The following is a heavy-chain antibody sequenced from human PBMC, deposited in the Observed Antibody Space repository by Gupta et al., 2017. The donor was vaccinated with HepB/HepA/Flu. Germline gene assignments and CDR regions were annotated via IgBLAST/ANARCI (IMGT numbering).Heavy chain of an antibody. CDR3: ARGQEKPLSNGFDP. V-gene: IGHV3-74*01. CDR2: VSSDGRTT. CDR1: GFTFTNYG. D-gene: IGHD2-8*01. J-gene: IGHJ5*02. Sequence: EVPLVDSGGGLVQPGGSLRLSCVVSGFTFTNYGMHWVRQAPGRGIVWVSHVSSDGRTTIYADAVKGRCTSARDNAKNTLYLQMNSLGSEDTAVDECARGQEKPLSNGFDPWGQGTRVTVSS.